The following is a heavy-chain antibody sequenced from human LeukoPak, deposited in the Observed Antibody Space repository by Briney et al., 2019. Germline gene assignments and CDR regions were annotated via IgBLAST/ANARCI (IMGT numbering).Heavy chain of an antibody. Sequence: ASVKVSCKASGYTFTGHYMHWVRQAPGQGLKWMGWINPNSGGTNYAQKFQGRVTMTRDTSISTAYMELSGLRSDDTAVFFCATAAGSWDFDYWGQGTLVTVSS. D-gene: IGHD6-13*01. V-gene: IGHV1-2*02. CDR1: GYTFTGHY. CDR2: INPNSGGT. J-gene: IGHJ4*02. CDR3: ATAAGSWDFDY.